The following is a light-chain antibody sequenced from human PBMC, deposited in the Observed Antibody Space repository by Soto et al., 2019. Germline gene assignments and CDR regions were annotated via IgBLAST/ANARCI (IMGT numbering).Light chain of an antibody. CDR1: QTISNF. V-gene: IGKV1-39*01. CDR2: AAS. CDR3: QQTYRTPQA. J-gene: IGKJ1*01. Sequence: DIQMTRSPSSLSASVGDRVTITCRASQTISNFLNWYQQKPGKPPKLLIYAASSLQSGVPSRFSGGRSGTDFTLTITSLQPEDFATYYCQQTYRTPQAFGQGTKVEI.